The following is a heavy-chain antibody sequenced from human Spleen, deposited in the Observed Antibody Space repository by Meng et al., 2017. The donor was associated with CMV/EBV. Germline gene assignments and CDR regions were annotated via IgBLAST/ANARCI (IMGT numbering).Heavy chain of an antibody. J-gene: IGHJ3*02. V-gene: IGHV3-11*01. CDR1: GFTFSDHY. CDR2: ISSGGTTI. Sequence: GESLKISCAASGFTFSDHYMSWVRQAPGKGLEWISYISSGGTTIYYPDSVKGRFTISRDNAKNSLYLQMNSLRAEDTAVYYCARDLGSSGWHDAFDIWGQGTMVTVSS. CDR3: ARDLGSSGWHDAFDI. D-gene: IGHD6-19*01.